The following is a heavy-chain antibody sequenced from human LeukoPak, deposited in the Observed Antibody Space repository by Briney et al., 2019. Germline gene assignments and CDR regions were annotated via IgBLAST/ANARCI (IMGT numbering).Heavy chain of an antibody. J-gene: IGHJ5*02. CDR1: GFTFSSYA. D-gene: IGHD3-22*01. Sequence: PGRSLRLSCAASGFTFSSYAMHWVRQAPGKGLEWVALISYDGTNKYYADSVKGRFTISRDNSKNTLYLQMNSLRAEDTAVYYCAKGSGYYVDAWFDPWGQGTLVTVSS. V-gene: IGHV3-30-3*01. CDR3: AKGSGYYVDAWFDP. CDR2: ISYDGTNK.